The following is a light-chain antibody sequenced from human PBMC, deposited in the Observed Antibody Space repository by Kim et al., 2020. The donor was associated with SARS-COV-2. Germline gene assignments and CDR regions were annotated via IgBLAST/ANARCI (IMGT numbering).Light chain of an antibody. CDR1: SSNIGNNY. Sequence: QSVLTQPPSVSAAPGQKVTISCSGGSSNIGNNYVAWYQQLPGTAPKLLIFDNNNRPPAIPDRFSGSKSGTSATLAITGLQTGDEADYYCATWDSSLSAGVFGGGTQLTVL. CDR3: ATWDSSLSAGV. J-gene: IGLJ3*02. V-gene: IGLV1-51*01. CDR2: DNN.